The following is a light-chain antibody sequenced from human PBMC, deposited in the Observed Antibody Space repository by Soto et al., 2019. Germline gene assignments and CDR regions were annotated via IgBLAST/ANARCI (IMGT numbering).Light chain of an antibody. Sequence: QSALTEPPSASGSPGQSVTISCTGTSRDVGFYNYVSWYQQHPDKAPQLMIYEVNKRPSGVPDRFSGSKSGNTASLTVSGLQTDDEADYYCTSYAGYNNPVVFGGGTKLTVL. CDR2: EVN. J-gene: IGLJ3*02. CDR1: SRDVGFYNY. V-gene: IGLV2-8*01. CDR3: TSYAGYNNPVV.